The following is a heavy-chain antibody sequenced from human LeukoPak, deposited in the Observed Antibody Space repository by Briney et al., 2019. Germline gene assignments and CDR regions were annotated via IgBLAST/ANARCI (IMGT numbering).Heavy chain of an antibody. J-gene: IGHJ4*02. CDR1: GFTFSSYA. CDR2: ISGSGDAT. V-gene: IGHV3-23*01. CDR3: ARKGCRGPSCSRPFDY. D-gene: IGHD2-2*01. Sequence: GGSLRLSCAASGFTFSSYAMSWVRQAPGKGLEWVSVISGSGDATYYAESVKGRFTISRDNSKNTLYLQMNSLTAEDTAVYYCARKGCRGPSCSRPFDYWGQGTLVTVSS.